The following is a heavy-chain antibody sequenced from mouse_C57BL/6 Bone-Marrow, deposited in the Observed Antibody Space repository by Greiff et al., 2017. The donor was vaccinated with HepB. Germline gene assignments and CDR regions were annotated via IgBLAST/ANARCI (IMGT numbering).Heavy chain of an antibody. CDR3: AREGDYYYAFAY. CDR1: GYTFTSYG. Sequence: QVQLQQSGAELARPGASVKLSCKASGYTFTSYGISWVKQRTGQGLEWIGEIYPRSGNTYYNEKFKGKATLTADKSSSTAYMELRSLTSEDSAVYLCAREGDYYYAFAYWGQGTLVTVSA. CDR2: IYPRSGNT. D-gene: IGHD1-1*01. V-gene: IGHV1-81*01. J-gene: IGHJ3*01.